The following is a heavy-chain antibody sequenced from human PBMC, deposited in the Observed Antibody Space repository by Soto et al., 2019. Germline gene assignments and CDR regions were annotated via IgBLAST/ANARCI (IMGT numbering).Heavy chain of an antibody. CDR2: INHSGST. CDR1: GGSFSGYY. Sequence: SETLSLTCAVYGGSFSGYYWSWVRQPPGKGQEWIGEINHSGSTNYNPSLKSRVTISVDTSKNQFSLKLSSVTAADTAVYYCAREVAAAGTIGGSDYYYSMDGWGKAPTVT. V-gene: IGHV4-34*01. J-gene: IGHJ6*03. D-gene: IGHD6-13*01. CDR3: AREVAAAGTIGGSDYYYSMDG.